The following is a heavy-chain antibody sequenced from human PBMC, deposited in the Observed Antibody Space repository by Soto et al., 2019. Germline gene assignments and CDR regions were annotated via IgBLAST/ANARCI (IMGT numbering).Heavy chain of an antibody. CDR2: IGTSSSYI. Sequence: EVQLVESGGGLVKPGGSLRLSCAASGFTFSSYTMNWVRQAPGRGLEWVSSIGTSSSYIYYADSVKGRFTISRDNAKNSLFLQMNSLRANDTAVYYWARDSVRDYLYYYYGMDVWGQGTTVTVSS. CDR1: GFTFSSYT. V-gene: IGHV3-21*01. CDR3: ARDSVRDYLYYYYGMDV. D-gene: IGHD4-17*01. J-gene: IGHJ6*02.